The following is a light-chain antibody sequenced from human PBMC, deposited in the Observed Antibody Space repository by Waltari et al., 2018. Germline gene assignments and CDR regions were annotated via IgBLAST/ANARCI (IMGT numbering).Light chain of an antibody. CDR1: KLGDKY. J-gene: IGLJ1*01. CDR2: QDT. CDR3: QAWDTTTAYV. V-gene: IGLV3-1*01. Sequence: SYELTQPPSVSVSPGQTATITCSGHKLGDKYASWYQQKPGQSPVVVIYQDTQRPSGIPERFSGSNSGNTATLTITGTQAMDEADYYCQAWDTTTAYVFGTGTKVTVL.